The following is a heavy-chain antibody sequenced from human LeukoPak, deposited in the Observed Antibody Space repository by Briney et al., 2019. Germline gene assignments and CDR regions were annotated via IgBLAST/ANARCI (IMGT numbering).Heavy chain of an antibody. V-gene: IGHV3-48*03. CDR3: ARGVIAARFAY. J-gene: IGHJ4*02. CDR1: VFTFSSYE. CDR2: ISSGSSSI. Sequence: GGSLRLSCAASVFTFSSYEMNWVRQAPGKGLEWVSYISSGSSSIFYADSVKGRFTISRDNAKNSLYLQMNSLRVEDMAVYYCARGVIAARFAYWGQGTLVTVSS. D-gene: IGHD6-6*01.